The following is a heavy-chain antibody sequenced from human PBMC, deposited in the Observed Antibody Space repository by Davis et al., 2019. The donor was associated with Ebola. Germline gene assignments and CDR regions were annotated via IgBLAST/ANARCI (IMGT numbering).Heavy chain of an antibody. J-gene: IGHJ5*02. CDR3: AREGSEISTFDP. Sequence: SVKVSCKASGGTFSSYAISWVRQAPGQGLEWMGGIIPIFGTANYAQKFQGRVTITADESTSTAYMELSSLRSEDTAVYYCAREGSEISTFDPWGQGTLVTVSS. CDR1: GGTFSSYA. CDR2: IIPIFGTA. V-gene: IGHV1-69*13. D-gene: IGHD1-14*01.